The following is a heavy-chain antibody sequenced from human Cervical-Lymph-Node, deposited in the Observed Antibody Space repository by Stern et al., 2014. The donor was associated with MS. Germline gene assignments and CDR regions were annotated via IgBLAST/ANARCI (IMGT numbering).Heavy chain of an antibody. CDR1: GGTFTSYA. D-gene: IGHD4-23*01. CDR3: ARDGRGNFFYFDL. J-gene: IGHJ2*01. Sequence: KLVQSGAELKTPGSSVRISCKASGGTFTSYAINWVRQAPGQGPEWMGGIIPMFGTINYAQNFQGRVTISADESTGTAYMELTGLTSEDTAVFYCARDGRGNFFYFDLWGRGTLVTVSS. CDR2: IIPMFGTI. V-gene: IGHV1-69*01.